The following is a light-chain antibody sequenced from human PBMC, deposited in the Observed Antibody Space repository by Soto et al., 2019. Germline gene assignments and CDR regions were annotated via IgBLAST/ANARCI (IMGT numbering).Light chain of an antibody. J-gene: IGKJ5*01. Sequence: DIQVTQSPPTLSAFVGDRVTISCRARQRIGTWLAWYQQKPGKAPKLLIYDASTMESGVPSRFSGSGSGTEFTLTISSLQPEDVTTYYCQEYNSYPVSFGQGTRLDI. CDR1: QRIGTW. V-gene: IGKV1-5*01. CDR2: DAS. CDR3: QEYNSYPVS.